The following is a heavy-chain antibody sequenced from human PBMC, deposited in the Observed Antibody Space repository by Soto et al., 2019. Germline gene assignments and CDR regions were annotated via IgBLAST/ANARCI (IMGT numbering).Heavy chain of an antibody. CDR3: AKSMTGTNSPFDY. CDR2: ISSTGDST. CDR1: GFTFRNAW. D-gene: IGHD1-7*01. Sequence: GGSLRLSCAASGFTFRNAWMSWVRQVPGKGPEWVSDISSTGDSTYYADSVKGRFTISRDNSKNTLYLQMNSLRAEDTAVFYCAKSMTGTNSPFDYWGQGTLVTVSS. J-gene: IGHJ4*02. V-gene: IGHV3-23*01.